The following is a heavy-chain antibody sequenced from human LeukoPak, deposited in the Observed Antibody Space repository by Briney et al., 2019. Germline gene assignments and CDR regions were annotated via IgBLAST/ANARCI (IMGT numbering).Heavy chain of an antibody. CDR3: AISDGYCSSTTCYNPFDY. V-gene: IGHV4-31*03. J-gene: IGHJ4*02. Sequence: SETLSLTCTVSGGSISSGNYWWSWIRQHPGKGLEWIGYIYYSGSTLYNPSLQSRASISVDTSKNQFSLRLNSVTAADTAVYYCAISDGYCSSTTCYNPFDYWGQGTLVTVPS. CDR1: GGSISSGNYW. CDR2: IYYSGST. D-gene: IGHD2-2*02.